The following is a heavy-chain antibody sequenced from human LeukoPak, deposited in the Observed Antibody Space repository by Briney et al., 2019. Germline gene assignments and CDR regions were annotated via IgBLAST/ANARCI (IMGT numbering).Heavy chain of an antibody. D-gene: IGHD2-21*02. CDR1: GFTFSNYD. V-gene: IGHV3-13*01. Sequence: SGGSLRLSCAASGFTFSNYDMHWVRQATGKGLEWVSGIGTAGDIYYPGSVKGRFTISRDNAKNTLYLQMNSLRAEDTAVYYCARGPAIRVVTAYYYYFDLWGRGTLVTVSS. CDR3: ARGPAIRVVTAYYYYFDL. J-gene: IGHJ2*01. CDR2: IGTAGDI.